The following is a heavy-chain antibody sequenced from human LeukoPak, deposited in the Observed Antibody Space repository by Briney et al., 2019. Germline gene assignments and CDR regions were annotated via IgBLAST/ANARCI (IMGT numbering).Heavy chain of an antibody. D-gene: IGHD1-26*01. V-gene: IGHV1-18*01. CDR2: ISAYNGNT. CDR3: ARGKGIQGGSYHLDEFDY. CDR1: GYTFTSYG. J-gene: IGHJ4*02. Sequence: ASVKVSCKASGYTFTSYGISWVRQAPGQGLEWMGWISAYNGNTNYAQKLQGRVTMTTDTSTSTAYMELRSLRSDDTAVYYCARGKGIQGGSYHLDEFDYWGQGTLVTVSS.